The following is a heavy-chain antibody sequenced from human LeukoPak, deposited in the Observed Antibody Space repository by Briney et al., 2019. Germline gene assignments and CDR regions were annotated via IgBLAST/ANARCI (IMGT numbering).Heavy chain of an antibody. CDR2: ISSSSSTI. CDR1: GFTFSSYS. V-gene: IGHV3-48*01. D-gene: IGHD6-6*01. J-gene: IGHJ4*02. CDR3: ARELGSSFSYFDY. Sequence: GGSLRLSCAASGFTFSSYSMNWVRQAPGKGLEWVSYISSSSSTIYYADSVKGRFTISRDNAKNSLYLQMNSLRAEDTAVYYCARELGSSFSYFDYWGQGTLVTVSS.